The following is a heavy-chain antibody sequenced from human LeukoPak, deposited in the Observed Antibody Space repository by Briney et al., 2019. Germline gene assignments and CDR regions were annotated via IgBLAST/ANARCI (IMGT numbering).Heavy chain of an antibody. CDR3: ASLXSXTSTFFSRRPPTYYYYMDV. V-gene: IGHV4-39*01. J-gene: IGHJ6*03. CDR2: MYYSGST. D-gene: IGHD2-2*01. CDR1: GGSISRSSYY. Sequence: PSETLSLTCTVSGGSISRSSYYWGWIRQPPGKGLEWIGTMYYSGSTYYNPSLKSRVTISADTSKNRFSLKLSSVTAAHTAVYYCASLXSXTSTFFSRRPPTYYYYMDVXGKGTTVTV.